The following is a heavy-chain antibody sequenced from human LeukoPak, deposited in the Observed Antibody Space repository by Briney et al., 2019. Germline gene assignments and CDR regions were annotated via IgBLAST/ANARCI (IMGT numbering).Heavy chain of an antibody. Sequence: GASVKVSCKASGYTFTNYYIHWVRQAPGQGLEWMGWNNPNSGGTNYAQKFQGRVTMTRDTSISSAYMELSSLRSDDTAVYYCARGLWVVPTEVPFDYWGQGTLVTVSS. CDR3: ARGLWVVPTEVPFDY. CDR2: NNPNSGGT. V-gene: IGHV1-2*02. J-gene: IGHJ4*02. CDR1: GYTFTNYY. D-gene: IGHD2-2*01.